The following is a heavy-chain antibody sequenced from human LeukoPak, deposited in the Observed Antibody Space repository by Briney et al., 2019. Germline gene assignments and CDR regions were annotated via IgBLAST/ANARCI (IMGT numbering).Heavy chain of an antibody. CDR1: GFTFTNYW. J-gene: IGHJ6*02. Sequence: QPGGSLRLSCAASGFTFTNYWMSWVRQAPGKGLEWVANIKQGGSENYYVDSVKGRFTISRDNAKNSLFLLMNSLRAEDTAIYYCARDTYYYGMDVWGQGTTVTVSS. V-gene: IGHV3-7*01. CDR3: ARDTYYYGMDV. CDR2: IKQGGSEN.